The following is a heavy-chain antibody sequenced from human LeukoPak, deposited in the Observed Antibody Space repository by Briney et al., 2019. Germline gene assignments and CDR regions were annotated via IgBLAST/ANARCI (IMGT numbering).Heavy chain of an antibody. Sequence: PGGSLRLSCAASGFTFSSYAMSWVRQAPGKGLEWVSAISGSGGSTYYADSVKGRFTISRDNSKNTLYLQMNSLGAEDTAVYYCAKFVIVDFWSGYDYWGQGTLVTVSS. CDR1: GFTFSSYA. V-gene: IGHV3-23*01. D-gene: IGHD3-3*01. CDR2: ISGSGGST. J-gene: IGHJ4*02. CDR3: AKFVIVDFWSGYDY.